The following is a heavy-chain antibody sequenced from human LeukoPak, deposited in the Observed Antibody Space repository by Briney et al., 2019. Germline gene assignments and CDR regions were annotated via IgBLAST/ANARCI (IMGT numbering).Heavy chain of an antibody. V-gene: IGHV3-21*04. D-gene: IGHD3-10*01. CDR2: ISSSSSYI. CDR1: GFTFSSYS. J-gene: IGHJ2*01. CDR3: AKDGNTMARRYFDL. Sequence: PGGSLRLSCAASGFTFSSYSMNWVRQAPGKGLEWVSSISSSSSYIYYADSVKGRFTISRDNAKNSLYLQMNSLRAEDTALYYCAKDGNTMARRYFDLWGRGTLVTVSS.